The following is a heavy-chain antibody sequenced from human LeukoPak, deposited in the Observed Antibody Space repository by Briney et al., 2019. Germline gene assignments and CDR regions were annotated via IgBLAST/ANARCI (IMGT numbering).Heavy chain of an antibody. V-gene: IGHV3-23*01. D-gene: IGHD3-22*01. Sequence: PGGSLRLSCAASGFTFSTYAVSWVRQAPGKGLEWVSAISGSGGSTYYADSVKGRFTISRDNSKNTLYLQMNSLRAEDTAVYYCAKDPYYYDSSGYYYGPNYFDYWGQGTLVTVSS. CDR2: ISGSGGST. CDR1: GFTFSTYA. CDR3: AKDPYYYDSSGYYYGPNYFDY. J-gene: IGHJ4*02.